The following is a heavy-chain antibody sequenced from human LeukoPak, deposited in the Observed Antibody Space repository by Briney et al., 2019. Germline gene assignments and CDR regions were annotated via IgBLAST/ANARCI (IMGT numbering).Heavy chain of an antibody. CDR3: ARHKAGANSFDP. D-gene: IGHD4/OR15-4a*01. V-gene: IGHV5-51*01. Sequence: GGSLKISCRCSGYSFTTYWIAWVCQMPGEGVEWMGLINAGDSETRYSPSFQGQVSISVDRSSSTAYLQWGSLKASDTAIYYCARHKAGANSFDPWGQGTLVTVSS. J-gene: IGHJ5*02. CDR1: GYSFTTYW. CDR2: INAGDSET.